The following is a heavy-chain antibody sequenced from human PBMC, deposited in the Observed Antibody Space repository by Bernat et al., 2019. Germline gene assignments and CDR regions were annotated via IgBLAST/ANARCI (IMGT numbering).Heavy chain of an antibody. CDR2: ISYDGSNK. V-gene: IGHV3-30*01. CDR3: ARESSSWPVGALDY. Sequence: QVQLVESGGGVVQPGRSLRLSCAASGFTFSSYAMHWDRQAPGKGLEWVAVISYDGSNKYYADSVKGRFTISRDNSKNTLYLQMNSLRAEDTAVYYCARESSSWPVGALDYWGQGTLVTVSS. D-gene: IGHD6-13*01. J-gene: IGHJ4*02. CDR1: GFTFSSYA.